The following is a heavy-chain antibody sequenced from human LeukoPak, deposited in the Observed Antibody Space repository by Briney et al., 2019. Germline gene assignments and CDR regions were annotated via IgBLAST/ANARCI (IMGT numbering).Heavy chain of an antibody. CDR2: MNPNSGNT. CDR1: GYTFTSYD. Sequence: AASVKVSCKASGYTFTSYDINWVRQATGQGLEWMGWMNPNSGNTGYAQKFQGRVTMTRNTSISTAYMELSSLRSEDTAVYYCARASTLEPHIVGASGAFDIWGQGTMVTVSS. CDR3: ARASTLEPHIVGASGAFDI. J-gene: IGHJ3*02. D-gene: IGHD1-26*01. V-gene: IGHV1-8*01.